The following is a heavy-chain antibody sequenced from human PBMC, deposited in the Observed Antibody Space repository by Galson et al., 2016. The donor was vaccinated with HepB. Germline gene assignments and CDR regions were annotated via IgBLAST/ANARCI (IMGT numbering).Heavy chain of an antibody. Sequence: SVKVSCKASGYIFTSYTIHWVRQAPGQRLEWMGWINAGYGYTKYSQKFQGRVTITRDTSASTAYMGLSSLRSEDTAVYYCARGTVLPYGMDVWGQGTLVSVSS. D-gene: IGHD3/OR15-3a*01. J-gene: IGHJ6*02. V-gene: IGHV1-3*01. CDR3: ARGTVLPYGMDV. CDR2: INAGYGYT. CDR1: GYIFTSYT.